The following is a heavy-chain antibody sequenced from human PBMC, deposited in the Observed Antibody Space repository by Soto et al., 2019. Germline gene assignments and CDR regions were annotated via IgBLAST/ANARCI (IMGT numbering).Heavy chain of an antibody. CDR1: GYTFTSYY. CDR3: AREEVDFWSGYYAHPTTAIEY. V-gene: IGHV1-46*01. Sequence: ASVKVSCKASGYTFTSYYMHWVRQAPGQGLEWMGIINPSGGSTSYAQKFQGRVTMTRDTSTSTVYMQLSSLRSEDTAVYYCAREEVDFWSGYYAHPTTAIEYWGQGTLVTVSS. J-gene: IGHJ4*02. CDR2: INPSGGST. D-gene: IGHD3-3*01.